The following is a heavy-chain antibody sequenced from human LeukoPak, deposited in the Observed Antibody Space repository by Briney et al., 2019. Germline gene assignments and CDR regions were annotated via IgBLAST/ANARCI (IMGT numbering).Heavy chain of an antibody. CDR1: GGSISSYY. CDR3: ARKRGIAAPFDH. V-gene: IGHV4-59*01. J-gene: IGHJ5*02. Sequence: SETLSLTCTVSGGSISSYYWSWIRQPPGKGLEWIGYIYYSGSTNYNPSLKSRVTISVDTSKNQFSLKLSSVTAADTAVYYCARKRGIAAPFDHWGQGTLVTVSS. D-gene: IGHD6-6*01. CDR2: IYYSGST.